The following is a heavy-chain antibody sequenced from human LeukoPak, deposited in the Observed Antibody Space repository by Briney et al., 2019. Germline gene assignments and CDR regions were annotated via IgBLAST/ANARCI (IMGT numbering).Heavy chain of an antibody. CDR2: INHSGST. D-gene: IGHD6-19*01. J-gene: IGHJ6*02. CDR3: AREYSSGWYIDRYYYYGMDV. CDR1: GGSFSGYY. Sequence: SETLSLTCAVYGGSFSGYYWSWIRQPPGKGLERIGEINHSGSTNYNPSLKSRVTISVDTSKNQFSLKLSSVTAADTAVYYCAREYSSGWYIDRYYYYGMDVWDQGTTVTVSS. V-gene: IGHV4-34*01.